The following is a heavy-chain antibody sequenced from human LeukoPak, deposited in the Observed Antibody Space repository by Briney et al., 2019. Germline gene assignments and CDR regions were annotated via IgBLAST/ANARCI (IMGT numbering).Heavy chain of an antibody. CDR3: ASTALGYCTTSSCPDY. V-gene: IGHV4-38-2*01. D-gene: IGHD2-2*01. Sequence: PSETLSLTCAVSGYFISSGYYWGWIRQPPGKGLEWIGGVSHSGSTFYTPSLKSRVTISVDPSRNQFSLKLSSLTAADTAVYYCASTALGYCTTSSCPDYWGPGTLVTVSS. J-gene: IGHJ4*02. CDR2: VSHSGST. CDR1: GYFISSGYY.